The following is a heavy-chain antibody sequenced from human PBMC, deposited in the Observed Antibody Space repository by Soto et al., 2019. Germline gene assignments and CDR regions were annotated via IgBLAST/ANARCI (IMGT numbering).Heavy chain of an antibody. V-gene: IGHV3-7*01. CDR3: RDGHYSGR. CDR1: GFTCSSFW. Sequence: PGGSLRLSCPASGFTCSSFWMIWVRQAPGKGLEWVARIKEDGSVTYYVDSVKGRFIISRDNAKNSLYLLLNSVRDEDTAVYYCRDGHYSGRWGQGTLVTVSS. D-gene: IGHD2-21*01. J-gene: IGHJ4*02. CDR2: IKEDGSVT.